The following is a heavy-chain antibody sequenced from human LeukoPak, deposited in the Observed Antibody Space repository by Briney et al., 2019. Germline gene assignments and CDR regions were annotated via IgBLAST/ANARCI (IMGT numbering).Heavy chain of an antibody. J-gene: IGHJ4*02. V-gene: IGHV3-30*18. D-gene: IGHD1-26*01. CDR3: AKDLAFSGSLDH. Sequence: GRALRLSCVASGFTFGSYGMHWVRQAPGKGLEWVALISTDGRTKFYVDSVEGRFTVSRDNSKNTVYLQMNSLRTDDTAVYYCAKDLAFSGSLDHWGQGTVVSVSS. CDR1: GFTFGSYG. CDR2: ISTDGRTK.